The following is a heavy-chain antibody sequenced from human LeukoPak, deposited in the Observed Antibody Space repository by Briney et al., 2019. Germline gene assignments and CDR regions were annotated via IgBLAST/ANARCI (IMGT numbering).Heavy chain of an antibody. V-gene: IGHV4-34*01. J-gene: IGHJ4*02. CDR2: INHSGST. CDR1: GGSFSGYY. CDR3: ARGGYDSSGYYPPVR. D-gene: IGHD3-22*01. Sequence: PSETLSLTCAVYGGSFSGYYWSWIRQPPGKGLEWIGEINHSGSTNYNPSLKSRVTISVDTSKNQFSLKLSSVTAADTAVYYCARGGYDSSGYYPPVRWGQGTLVTVSS.